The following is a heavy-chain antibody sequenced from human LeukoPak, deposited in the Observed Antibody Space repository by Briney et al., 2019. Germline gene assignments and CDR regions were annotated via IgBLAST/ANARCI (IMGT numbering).Heavy chain of an antibody. CDR3: ARDRTGGRVPSDY. V-gene: IGHV3-7*01. CDR1: GFTFSSYW. Sequence: GESLRLSCAASGFTFSSYWMSWVRQAPGKGLEWVANIKQDGSEKYYVDSVKGRFTISRDNAKNSLYLQMNSLRAEDTAVYYCARDRTGGRVPSDYWGQGTLVTVSS. D-gene: IGHD3/OR15-3a*01. CDR2: IKQDGSEK. J-gene: IGHJ4*02.